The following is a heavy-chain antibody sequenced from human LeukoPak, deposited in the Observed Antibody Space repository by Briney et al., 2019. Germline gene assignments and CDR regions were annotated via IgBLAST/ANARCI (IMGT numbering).Heavy chain of an antibody. D-gene: IGHD3-10*01. CDR2: INSDGSTT. J-gene: IGHJ3*02. V-gene: IGHV3-74*01. Sequence: GGSLRLSCAASGFTFSSYWMHWVRQAPGKGLVWVSNINSDGSTTTYADSVKGRFTISRDNSKNTLYLQMNSLRAEDTAVYYCASRLQSGAFDIWGQGTMVTVSS. CDR3: ASRLQSGAFDI. CDR1: GFTFSSYW.